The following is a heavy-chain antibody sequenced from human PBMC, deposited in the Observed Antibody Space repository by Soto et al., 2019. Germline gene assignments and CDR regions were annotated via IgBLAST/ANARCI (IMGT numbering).Heavy chain of an antibody. J-gene: IGHJ6*02. CDR2: IDPSDSYT. D-gene: IGHD3-10*01. Sequence: PGESLKISCKGSGYSFTSYWISWVRQMPGKGPEWMGRIDPSDSYTNYSPSFQGHVTISADKSISTAYLQWSSLKASDTAMYYCASLSFYYGSGSYYNGDYYYSGMDVWGQGTTVTVSS. CDR1: GYSFTSYW. CDR3: ASLSFYYGSGSYYNGDYYYSGMDV. V-gene: IGHV5-10-1*01.